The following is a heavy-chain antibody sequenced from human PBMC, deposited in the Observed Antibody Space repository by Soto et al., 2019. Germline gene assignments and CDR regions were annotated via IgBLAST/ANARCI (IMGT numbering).Heavy chain of an antibody. V-gene: IGHV4-39*01. D-gene: IGHD3-3*01. CDR2: ISYSGST. J-gene: IGHJ4*02. CDR1: GGSISSSSYY. Sequence: QLQLQESGPGLVKPSETLSLTCTVSGGSISSSSYYWGWIRQPPGKGLEWIGSISYSGSTDYNPSLKSRVTISVDTSKNQFSLKLSSVTAADTDLYYCARSWSGFWDYWGQGTLVTVAS. CDR3: ARSWSGFWDY.